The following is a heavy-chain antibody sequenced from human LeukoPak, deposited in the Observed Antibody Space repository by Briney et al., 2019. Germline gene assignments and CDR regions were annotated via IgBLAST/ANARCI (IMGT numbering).Heavy chain of an antibody. V-gene: IGHV3-9*01. Sequence: GGSLRLSCAASGFTFDDYAMHWVRQAPGKGLEWVSGISWNSGSIGYADSVKGRFTISRDNAKNSLYLQMNSLRAEDTALYYCAKDMARIAAAGTPFDYWGQGTLVTVSS. CDR1: GFTFDDYA. J-gene: IGHJ4*02. D-gene: IGHD6-13*01. CDR3: AKDMARIAAAGTPFDY. CDR2: ISWNSGSI.